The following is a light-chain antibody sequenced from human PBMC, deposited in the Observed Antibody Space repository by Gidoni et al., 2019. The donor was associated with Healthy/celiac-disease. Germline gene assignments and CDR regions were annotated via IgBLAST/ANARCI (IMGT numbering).Light chain of an antibody. Sequence: PASVSGSPGQSITISCTGTSSDVGGYNYVSWYQQHPGKAPKLMIYEVSNRPSGVSNRLSGSKSGNTASLTISGLQAEDEADYYCSSYTSSSTLEVFGGGTKLTVL. CDR3: SSYTSSSTLEV. V-gene: IGLV2-14*01. CDR1: SSDVGGYNY. J-gene: IGLJ2*01. CDR2: EVS.